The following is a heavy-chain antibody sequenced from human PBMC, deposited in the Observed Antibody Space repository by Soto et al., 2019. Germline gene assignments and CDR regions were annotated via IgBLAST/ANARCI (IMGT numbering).Heavy chain of an antibody. CDR1: GFTFSSYA. CDR2: ISGSGGST. D-gene: IGHD5-12*01. CDR3: AKGGYSGYDYYYYGMDV. J-gene: IGHJ6*02. V-gene: IGHV3-23*01. Sequence: PVGSLRLSCAASGFTFSSYAMSWVRQAPGKGLEWVSAISGSGGSTYYADSVKGWFTISRDNSKNTLYLQMNSLRAEDTAVYYCAKGGYSGYDYYYYGMDVWGQGTTVTVSS.